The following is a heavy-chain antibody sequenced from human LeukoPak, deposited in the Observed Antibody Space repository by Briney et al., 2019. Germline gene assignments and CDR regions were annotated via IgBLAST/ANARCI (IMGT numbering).Heavy chain of an antibody. CDR3: ARSATEVDTAMASYFDY. CDR2: IDPGDSDT. D-gene: IGHD5-18*01. Sequence: GESLKISWKGSGYSFTTYWVGWLRQMPGKGLEWMGTIDPGDSDTRYSPSFQGQVTISADKSISTAYLQWSSLKASDTAMYYCARSATEVDTAMASYFDYWGQGTLVTVSS. CDR1: GYSFTTYW. V-gene: IGHV5-51*01. J-gene: IGHJ4*02.